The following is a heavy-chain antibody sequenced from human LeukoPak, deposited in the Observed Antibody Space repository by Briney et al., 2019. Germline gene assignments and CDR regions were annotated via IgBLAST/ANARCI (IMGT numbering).Heavy chain of an antibody. Sequence: PGGSLRLSCAASGFTFSNAWMSWVRQAPGKGLEWVGRIKSKTDGGTTDYAAPVKGRFTISRDDSKNTLYLQMNSLKTEDTAVYYCARDGGTRLKYSFGYGDSWGQGTLVTVSS. CDR3: ARDGGTRLKYSFGYGDS. D-gene: IGHD3-22*01. CDR1: GFTFSNAW. CDR2: IKSKTDGGTT. V-gene: IGHV3-15*01. J-gene: IGHJ4*02.